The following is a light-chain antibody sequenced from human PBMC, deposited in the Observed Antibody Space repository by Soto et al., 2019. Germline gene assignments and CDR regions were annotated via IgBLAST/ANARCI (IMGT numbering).Light chain of an antibody. CDR2: DNN. V-gene: IGLV1-40*01. CDR3: QSYDSSLSGSRV. CDR1: SSNIGAGYD. Sequence: QSALTQPPSVSGAPGQRVTISCTGSSSNIGAGYDVHWYQQLPGTAPKLLIYDNNNRPSGAPDRFSGSKSGTSASLAITGLQAEDEADYYCQSYDSSLSGSRVFGTGTKLTVL. J-gene: IGLJ1*01.